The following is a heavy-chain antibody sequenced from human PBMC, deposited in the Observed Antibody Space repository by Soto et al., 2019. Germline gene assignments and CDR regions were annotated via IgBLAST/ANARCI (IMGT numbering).Heavy chain of an antibody. CDR3: ARMGWPMVYPTWFDL. CDR2: MNPNSGNT. Sequence: ASVKVSCKASGYTFTSYDINWVRQATGQGLEWMGWMNPNSGNTGYAQKFQGRVTMTRNTSISTAYMELSSLRSEDTAVYYCARMGWPMVYPTWFDLWGQGTLVTVSS. V-gene: IGHV1-8*01. D-gene: IGHD2-8*01. CDR1: GYTFTSYD. J-gene: IGHJ5*02.